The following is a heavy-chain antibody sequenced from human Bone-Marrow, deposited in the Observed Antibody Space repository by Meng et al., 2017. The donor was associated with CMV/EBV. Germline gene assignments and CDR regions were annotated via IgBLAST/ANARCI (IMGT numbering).Heavy chain of an antibody. Sequence: GGSLRLSCAASGFTFSSYWMSWVRQAPGKGLEWVAFIRYDGSNKYYADSVKGRFTISRDNSKNTLYLQMNSLRAEDTAVYYCAKEGAGGKQQLVRNSPLDYWGQGTLVTVSS. V-gene: IGHV3-30*02. CDR2: IRYDGSNK. CDR3: AKEGAGGKQQLVRNSPLDY. CDR1: GFTFSSYW. J-gene: IGHJ4*02. D-gene: IGHD6-13*01.